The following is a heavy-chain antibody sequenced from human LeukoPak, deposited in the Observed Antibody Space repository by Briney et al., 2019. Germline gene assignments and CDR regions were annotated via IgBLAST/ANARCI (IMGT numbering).Heavy chain of an antibody. J-gene: IGHJ6*02. CDR1: GFTFTSHA. D-gene: IGHD7-27*01. V-gene: IGHV3-7*01. CDR3: AKDSGDRDYYYYGMDV. CDR2: IKQDGSEK. Sequence: GGSLRLSCAASGFTFTSHAMSWVRQAPGKGLEWVANIKQDGSEKYYVDSVKGRFTISRDNAKNSLFLQMNSLRAEDTAVYYCAKDSGDRDYYYYGMDVWGQGTTVTVSS.